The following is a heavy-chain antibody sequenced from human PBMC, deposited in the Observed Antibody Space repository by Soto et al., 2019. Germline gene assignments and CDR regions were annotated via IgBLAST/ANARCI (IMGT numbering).Heavy chain of an antibody. D-gene: IGHD2-2*01. CDR2: ISLYSDGT. J-gene: IGHJ5*02. CDR1: GYPFSNSG. Sequence: ASVKVSCDTSGYPFSNSGITWERQAPGQTLAWLGGISLYSDGTNYAQKFQGRVSMTTDTSTTPVYMELRSLRSDDTAVYYCARVVPGADAWFGPWGQVTLVTVSS. CDR3: ARVVPGADAWFGP. V-gene: IGHV1-18*01.